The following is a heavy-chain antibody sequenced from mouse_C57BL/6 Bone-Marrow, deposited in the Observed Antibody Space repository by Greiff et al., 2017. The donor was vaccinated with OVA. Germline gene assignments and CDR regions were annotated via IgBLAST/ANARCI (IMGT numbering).Heavy chain of an antibody. J-gene: IGHJ2*01. CDR1: GFNIKDDY. Sequence: EVQLQQSGAELVRPGASVKVSCTASGFNIKDDYMHWVKQRPEQGLEWIGWIDPENGDTEYASKFQGKATITADTSSNTAYLQLSSLTSEDTAVYYCTTLGGWYFDYWGQGTTLTVSS. D-gene: IGHD1-1*02. V-gene: IGHV14-4*01. CDR3: TTLGGWYFDY. CDR2: IDPENGDT.